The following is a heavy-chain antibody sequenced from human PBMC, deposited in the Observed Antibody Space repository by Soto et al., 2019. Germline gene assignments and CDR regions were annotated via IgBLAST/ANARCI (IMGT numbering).Heavy chain of an antibody. CDR3: AGGGVRGVITRTRDYYGMDV. CDR1: GYSFTSYW. D-gene: IGHD3-10*01. CDR2: IYPGDSDT. J-gene: IGHJ6*02. Sequence: EVQLVQSGAEGKKPGESLKISCNGSGYSFTSYWIGWVRQMPGKGLEWMRIIYPGDSDTRYSPSFQGQVTISADKSISTAYLQWSSLKASDTAMYYCAGGGVRGVITRTRDYYGMDVWGQGTTVTVSS. V-gene: IGHV5-51*01.